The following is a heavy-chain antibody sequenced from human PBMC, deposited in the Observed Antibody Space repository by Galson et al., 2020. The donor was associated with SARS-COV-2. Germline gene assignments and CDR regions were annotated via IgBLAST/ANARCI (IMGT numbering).Heavy chain of an antibody. CDR2: IQPSGGST. J-gene: IGHJ4*02. CDR3: ARDREYRYGPLDY. V-gene: IGHV1-46*01. CDR1: GYTFSSNY. D-gene: IGHD5-18*01. Sequence: ASVTVSCKASGYTFSSNYIQLARQAPGQGLEWMGLIQPSGGSTHYAQKFQGRVTMTRDTYTSTVYMELSTLRSEDTAVYYWARDREYRYGPLDYWGQGTLVTVPS.